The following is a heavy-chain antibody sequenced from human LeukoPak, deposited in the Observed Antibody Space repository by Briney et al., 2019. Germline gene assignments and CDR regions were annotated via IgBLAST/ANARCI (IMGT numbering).Heavy chain of an antibody. V-gene: IGHV3-23*01. CDR3: AKQYYNFWSGWVN. CDR2: ISGSGGST. J-gene: IGHJ4*02. CDR1: GFIFSNYG. Sequence: GGSLRLSCAASGFIFSNYGMNWVRQAPGKGLEWVAAISGSGGSTYYADSVKGRFTISRDNSRNTLYLQMNSLRVEDTAVYYCAKQYYNFWSGWVNWGQGTLVTVSS. D-gene: IGHD3-3*01.